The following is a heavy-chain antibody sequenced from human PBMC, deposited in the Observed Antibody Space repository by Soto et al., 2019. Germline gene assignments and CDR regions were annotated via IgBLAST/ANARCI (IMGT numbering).Heavy chain of an antibody. D-gene: IGHD2-21*02. V-gene: IGHV4-30-2*01. J-gene: IGHJ5*02. Sequence: KSSETLSLTCAVSGGSISSGGYSWSWIRQPPGKGLEWIGYIYHSGSTYYNPSLKSRVTISVDRSKNQFSLKLSSVTAADTAVYCCARVVVTAPGNWFDPWGQGTLVTVSS. CDR2: IYHSGST. CDR3: ARVVVTAPGNWFDP. CDR1: GGSISSGGYS.